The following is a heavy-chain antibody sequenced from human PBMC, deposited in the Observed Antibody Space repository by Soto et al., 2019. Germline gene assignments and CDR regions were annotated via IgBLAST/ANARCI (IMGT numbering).Heavy chain of an antibody. J-gene: IGHJ4*02. Sequence: SETLSLTCAVYGGSFSGYYWSWIRQPPGKGLEWIGEINHSGSTNYNPSLKSRVTISVDTSKNQFSLKLSSVTAADTAVYYCAREGVQQLAKRNFDYWGQGTLVTVSS. CDR2: INHSGST. CDR3: AREGVQQLAKRNFDY. V-gene: IGHV4-34*01. D-gene: IGHD6-6*01. CDR1: GGSFSGYY.